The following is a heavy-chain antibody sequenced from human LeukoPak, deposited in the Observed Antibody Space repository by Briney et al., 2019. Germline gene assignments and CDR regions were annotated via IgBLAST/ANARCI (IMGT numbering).Heavy chain of an antibody. CDR1: GFTFSSYA. J-gene: IGHJ4*02. CDR2: ISGSGGST. CDR3: AKDRFVVVPAAIRYFDY. Sequence: AGGSLRLSCAASGFTFSSYAMSWVRQAPGKGLEWVSAISGSGGSTYYADSVKGRFTISRDNSKNTLYLQMNSLRAEDTAVYYCAKDRFVVVPAAIRYFDYWGQGTLVTVSS. D-gene: IGHD2-2*02. V-gene: IGHV3-23*01.